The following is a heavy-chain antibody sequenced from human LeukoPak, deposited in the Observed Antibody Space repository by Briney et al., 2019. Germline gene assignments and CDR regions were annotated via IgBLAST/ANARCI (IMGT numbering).Heavy chain of an antibody. CDR1: GFTFSSYW. V-gene: IGHV3-74*01. J-gene: IGHJ6*02. CDR3: AKDRDPMPSRGMDV. Sequence: GSLRFSCAASGFTFSSYWMHWVRQGPGKGLVWVSRIKSDGSDPSYADSVKGRFIISRDNAKSTLYLQMNSLRAEDTAVYYCAKDRDPMPSRGMDVWGQGTTVAVSS. CDR2: IKSDGSDP. D-gene: IGHD2-2*01.